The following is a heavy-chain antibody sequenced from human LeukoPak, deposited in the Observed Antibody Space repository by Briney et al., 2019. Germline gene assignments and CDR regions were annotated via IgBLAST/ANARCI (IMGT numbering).Heavy chain of an antibody. D-gene: IGHD3-10*01. V-gene: IGHV3-21*01. CDR2: ITSSSSYI. CDR3: ARRYPPVRGVNVRPQEVRKYYFDY. J-gene: IGHJ4*02. Sequence: PGGSLRLSCAASGFTFSSYSMNWVRQAPGKGLEWVSSITSSSSYIYYADSVKGRFTISRDNARNSLSLQMNSLRAEDTAVYYCARRYPPVRGVNVRPQEVRKYYFDYWGQGTLVTVSS. CDR1: GFTFSSYS.